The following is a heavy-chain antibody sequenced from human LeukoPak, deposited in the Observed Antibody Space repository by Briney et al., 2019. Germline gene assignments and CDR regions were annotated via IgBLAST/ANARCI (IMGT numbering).Heavy chain of an antibody. CDR1: GFTFDDYA. D-gene: IGHD3-22*01. J-gene: IGHJ4*02. V-gene: IGHV3-9*01. CDR3: AKDWHYDSSGYFDY. Sequence: GGSLRLSCAASGFTFDDYAMHWVRQAPGKGLEWVSGISWNSGSIGYADSVKGRFTISRDNAKNSLYLQMNSLRAEGTALYYCAKDWHYDSSGYFDYWGQGTLVTVSS. CDR2: ISWNSGSI.